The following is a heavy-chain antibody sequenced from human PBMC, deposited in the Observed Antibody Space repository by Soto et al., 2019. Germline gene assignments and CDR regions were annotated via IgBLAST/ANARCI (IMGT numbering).Heavy chain of an antibody. J-gene: IGHJ3*02. Sequence: SVKVSCKASGGTFSSYAISWVRQAPGQGLEWMGGIIPIFGTANYAQKFQGRVTITADESTSTAYMELSSLRSEDTAVYYCARDPPPPRPHYDFWSCDAFYIWG. CDR3: ARDPPPPRPHYDFWSCDAFYI. CDR2: IIPIFGTA. D-gene: IGHD3-3*01. V-gene: IGHV1-69*13. CDR1: GGTFSSYA.